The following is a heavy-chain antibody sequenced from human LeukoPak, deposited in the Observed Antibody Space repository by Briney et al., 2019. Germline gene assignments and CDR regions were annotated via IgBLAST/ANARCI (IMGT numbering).Heavy chain of an antibody. J-gene: IGHJ4*02. V-gene: IGHV3-66*01. Sequence: ETLSLTCAVYGGSFSGYYWSWVRQAPGKGLEWVSVIYISSTTYYADSVQGRFTISRDNSKNTLYLQMNSLRAEDTAVYYCARGVGYNYFVSWGQGTLVTVSS. CDR3: ARGVGYNYFVS. CDR1: GGSFSGYY. CDR2: IYISSTT. D-gene: IGHD5-24*01.